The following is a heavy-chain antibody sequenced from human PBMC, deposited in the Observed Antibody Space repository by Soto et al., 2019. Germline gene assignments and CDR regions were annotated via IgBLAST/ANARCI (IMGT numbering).Heavy chain of an antibody. CDR3: SKVGTYYYYGMDV. Sequence: EVQLLESGGGLVQPGGSLRLSCAASGFPFSSYAMSWVRQAPGKGLEWVSAISGSGGNTYYADSVKGRFTIARDNSKNTLYLQMNSLRAEETAVYYCSKVGTYYYYGMDVWGQGTTVTVSS. CDR1: GFPFSSYA. J-gene: IGHJ6*02. V-gene: IGHV3-23*01. CDR2: ISGSGGNT. D-gene: IGHD1-7*01.